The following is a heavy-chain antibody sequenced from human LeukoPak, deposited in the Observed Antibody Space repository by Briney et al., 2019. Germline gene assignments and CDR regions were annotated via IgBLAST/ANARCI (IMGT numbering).Heavy chain of an antibody. CDR2: IIPIFGTA. D-gene: IGHD4-17*01. V-gene: IGHV1-69*13. CDR1: GYTFTSYG. CDR3: ARSVAYGDYYYNWFDP. Sequence: ASVKVSCKASGYTFTSYGISWVRQAPGQGLEWMGGIIPIFGTANYAQKFQGRVTITADESTSTAYMELSSLRSEDTAVYYCARSVAYGDYYYNWFDPWGQGTLVTVSS. J-gene: IGHJ5*02.